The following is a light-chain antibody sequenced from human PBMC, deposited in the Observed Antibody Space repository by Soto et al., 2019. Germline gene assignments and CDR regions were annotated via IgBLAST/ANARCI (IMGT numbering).Light chain of an antibody. CDR2: GAS. J-gene: IGKJ1*01. CDR3: QQYNNWLTGT. V-gene: IGKV3-15*01. Sequence: EFVLTQSPGTLSLSPGERATLSCRASQSVSSNLALYQQKPAHSPRLLIYGASTRATGITARFSGSGSGTEFTLTISSLQSEDFAVYYCQQYNNWLTGTFGQGTKVDIK. CDR1: QSVSSN.